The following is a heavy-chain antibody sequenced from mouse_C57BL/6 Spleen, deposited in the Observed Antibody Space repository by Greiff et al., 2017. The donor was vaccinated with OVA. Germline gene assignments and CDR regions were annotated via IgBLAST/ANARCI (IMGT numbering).Heavy chain of an antibody. CDR1: GFTFSNYW. D-gene: IGHD1-1*01. J-gene: IGHJ4*01. Sequence: EVKLVESGGGLVQPGGSMKLSCVASGFTFSNYWMNWVRQSPEKGLEWVAQIRLKSDNYATHYAESVKGRFTISRDDSKSSVYLQMNNLMAEDTGIYYCTAPVEARDYWGQGTSVTVSS. CDR2: IRLKSDNYAT. V-gene: IGHV6-3*01. CDR3: TAPVEARDY.